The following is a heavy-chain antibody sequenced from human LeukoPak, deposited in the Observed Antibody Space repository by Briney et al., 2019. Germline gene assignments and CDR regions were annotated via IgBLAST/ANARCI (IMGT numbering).Heavy chain of an antibody. CDR1: GFTFGDYA. CDR2: IRRKAYGGTT. D-gene: IGHD4-17*01. CDR3: STPLMTTVTTYAY. V-gene: IGHV3-49*03. J-gene: IGHJ4*02. Sequence: GGSLRLSCTASGFTFGDYAMSWFRQAPGKGLEWVGFIRRKAYGGTTEYAASVKGRFTISRDDSKSIAYLQMNSLKTEDTAVYYCSTPLMTTVTTYAYWGQGTLVTVSS.